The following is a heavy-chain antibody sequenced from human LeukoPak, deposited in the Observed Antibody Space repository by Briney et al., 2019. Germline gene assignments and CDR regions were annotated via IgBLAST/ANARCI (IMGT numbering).Heavy chain of an antibody. CDR1: GYTFTSYD. Sequence: ASVKVSCKASGYTFTSYDINWVRQATGQGLEWMGWMNPNSGNTGYAQKFQGRVTMTRNTSISTAYMELSSLRSEDTAVYYCASTQLTYYDFWSGYYRDSGMDVWGQGTTVTVSS. D-gene: IGHD3-3*01. CDR2: MNPNSGNT. CDR3: ASTQLTYYDFWSGYYRDSGMDV. J-gene: IGHJ6*02. V-gene: IGHV1-8*01.